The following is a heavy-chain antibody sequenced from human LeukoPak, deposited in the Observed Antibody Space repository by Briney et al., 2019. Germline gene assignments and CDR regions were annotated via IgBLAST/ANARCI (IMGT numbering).Heavy chain of an antibody. CDR1: GGSISSSSYY. J-gene: IGHJ4*02. Sequence: SETLSLTCTVSGGSISSSSYYWGWIRQPPGKGLKWIGGIYYSGSTYYNPSLKSRVTISVDTSKNQFSLNLRSVTAADTAVYYCARDATCSSSNCYLNAPNQIDSWGQGTLVTVSS. CDR2: IYYSGST. V-gene: IGHV4-39*07. D-gene: IGHD2-2*01. CDR3: ARDATCSSSNCYLNAPNQIDS.